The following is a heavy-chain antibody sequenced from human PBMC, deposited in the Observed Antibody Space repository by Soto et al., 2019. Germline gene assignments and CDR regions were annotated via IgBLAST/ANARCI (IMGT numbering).Heavy chain of an antibody. J-gene: IGHJ4*02. CDR1: GYAFTTYG. Sequence: QVHLVQSGAEVKKPGASVKVSCQASGYAFTTYGITWVRQAPGQGLEWMGWISAHNGNTNYAQKLQGRVTVTRDTXXXTAYMELRSLRSDDTAVYYCARGRYGDYWGQGALVTVSS. CDR2: ISAHNGNT. CDR3: ARGRYGDY. D-gene: IGHD1-1*01. V-gene: IGHV1-18*01.